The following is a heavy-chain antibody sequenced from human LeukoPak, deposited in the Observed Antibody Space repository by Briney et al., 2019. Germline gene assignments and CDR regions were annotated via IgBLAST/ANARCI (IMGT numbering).Heavy chain of an antibody. J-gene: IGHJ4*02. Sequence: GGSLRLSCAASGFIFSSYSMNWVRQAPGKGLEWVSYISSGSSNKYYTGSVEGRFTISRDNAKNSLYLQMNSLRAEDTAVYYCAGDGNYDSSGYHDYWGQGTLVTVSS. CDR3: AGDGNYDSSGYHDY. D-gene: IGHD3-22*01. CDR1: GFIFSSYS. CDR2: ISSGSSNK. V-gene: IGHV3-48*01.